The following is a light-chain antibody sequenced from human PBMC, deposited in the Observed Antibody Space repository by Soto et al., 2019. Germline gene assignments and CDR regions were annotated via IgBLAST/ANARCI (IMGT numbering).Light chain of an antibody. CDR1: SYDIGSNY. CDR2: RSD. J-gene: IGLJ2*01. V-gene: IGLV1-47*01. Sequence: QCVLTQPPSASGTPGQRVTISCSGSSYDIGSNYVYWYQQLPGTAPKLLIYRSDQRPSGVPDRFSGSKSGTSASLAISGLRSEDEADYYCAAWDDSLSGHVVFGGGTQLTAL. CDR3: AAWDDSLSGHVV.